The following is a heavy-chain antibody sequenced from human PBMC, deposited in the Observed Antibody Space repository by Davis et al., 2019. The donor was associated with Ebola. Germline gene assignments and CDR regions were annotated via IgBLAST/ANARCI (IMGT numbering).Heavy chain of an antibody. CDR1: GFTFSSYG. J-gene: IGHJ4*03. CDR2: ISYDGSNK. Sequence: GESLKISCAASGFTFSSYGMHWVRQAPGKGLEWVAVISYDGSNKYYADSVKGRFTISRDNSKNTLYLQMNSLRAEDTAVYYCARVDDYGDCDYWGQGTTVTVSS. D-gene: IGHD4-17*01. CDR3: ARVDDYGDCDY. V-gene: IGHV3-30*03.